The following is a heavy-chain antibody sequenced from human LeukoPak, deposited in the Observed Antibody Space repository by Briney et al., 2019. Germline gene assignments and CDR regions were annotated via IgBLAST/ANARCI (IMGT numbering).Heavy chain of an antibody. D-gene: IGHD5-18*01. Sequence: SSETLSITCAVYGGSLSGYYWSWIRQPPGKGLEWIGEINHSGSTNYNPSLKSRVTISVDTSKNQSSLKLSSVTAADTAVYYCARGIQLWLGNYYYYYMDVWGKGTTITVSS. V-gene: IGHV4-34*01. CDR2: INHSGST. CDR1: GGSLSGYY. J-gene: IGHJ6*03. CDR3: ARGIQLWLGNYYYYYMDV.